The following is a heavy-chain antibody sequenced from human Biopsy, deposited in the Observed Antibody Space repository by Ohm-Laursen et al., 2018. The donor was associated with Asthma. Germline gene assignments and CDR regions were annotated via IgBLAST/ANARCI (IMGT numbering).Heavy chain of an antibody. V-gene: IGHV1-18*01. D-gene: IGHD3-10*01. CDR1: GYTFNSAG. CDR3: ARAVDYSHYYGIDV. CDR2: ISVYNGNT. J-gene: IGHJ6*02. Sequence: ATAKISCKTSGYTFNSAGITWVRQAPGQGLEWMGWISVYNGNTKVAQKLQDRVTMITETSTSTAYMELRSLRSDDTAVYFCARAVDYSHYYGIDVWGQGNTVTVS.